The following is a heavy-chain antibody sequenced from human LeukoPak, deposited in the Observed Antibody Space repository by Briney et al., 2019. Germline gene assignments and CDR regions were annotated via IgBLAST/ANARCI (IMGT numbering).Heavy chain of an antibody. Sequence: QSGGSLRLSCAASGFTFSNYAMNWVRQAPGRGPEWVSTISGSGDSTYYADSVKGRFTISRDNSKNTLYLQMTSLRAEDTAVFYCARMSGQQLAEYCFKQWGQGTLVTVSS. CDR1: GFTFSNYA. V-gene: IGHV3-23*01. J-gene: IGHJ4*02. D-gene: IGHD6-13*01. CDR2: ISGSGDST. CDR3: ARMSGQQLAEYCFKQ.